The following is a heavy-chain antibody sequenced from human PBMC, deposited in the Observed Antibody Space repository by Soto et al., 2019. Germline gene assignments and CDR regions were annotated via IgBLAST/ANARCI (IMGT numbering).Heavy chain of an antibody. V-gene: IGHV3-23*01. D-gene: IGHD3-16*01. CDR3: LLCENHWGSRPRDSDFAY. CDR1: GFTFSSYA. Sequence: GSLRLSCAASGFTFSSYAMSWVRQAPGKGLEWVSAISGSGGSTYYADSVKGRFTISRDNSKNTLYLQMNSLRAEDTAVYYCLLCENHWGSRPRDSDFAYWGQGSLVTVSS. J-gene: IGHJ4*02. CDR2: ISGSGGST.